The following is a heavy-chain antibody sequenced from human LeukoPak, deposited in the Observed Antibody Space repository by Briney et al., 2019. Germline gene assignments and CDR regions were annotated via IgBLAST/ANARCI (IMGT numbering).Heavy chain of an antibody. CDR1: GFSLSSYD. CDR3: AKGGVDY. CDR2: ISRSGDST. D-gene: IGHD4-17*01. Sequence: GGSLRLSCAASGFSLSSYDMSWIRQAPGKGLEWVSAISRSGDSTYYTDSVKGRFTISRDNSRNTPSLQMNNLRAEDTAVYYCAKGGVDYWGQGTLVTVSS. V-gene: IGHV3-23*01. J-gene: IGHJ4*02.